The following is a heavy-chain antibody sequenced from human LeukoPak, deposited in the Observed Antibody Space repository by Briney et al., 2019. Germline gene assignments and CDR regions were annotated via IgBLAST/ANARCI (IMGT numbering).Heavy chain of an antibody. CDR2: INPSGGST. D-gene: IGHD3-16*01. J-gene: IGHJ6*03. CDR1: GYTFTSYY. Sequence: GASVKVSCKASGYTFTSYYMHWVRQAPGQGLEWMGIINPSGGSTSYAQKFQGRVTMTRDMSTSTVYMELSSLRSEDTAVYYCASSPPPLGSYYYYYMDVWGKGTTVTVSS. CDR3: ASSPPPLGSYYYYYMDV. V-gene: IGHV1-46*01.